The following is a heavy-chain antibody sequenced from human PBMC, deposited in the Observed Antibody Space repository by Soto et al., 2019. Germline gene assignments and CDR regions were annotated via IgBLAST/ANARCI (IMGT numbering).Heavy chain of an antibody. CDR2: ISGSGGST. D-gene: IGHD5-18*01. CDR3: AKDVSVDTAMVTRDYFDY. Sequence: GSLRLSCAASGFTFSSYAMSWVRQAPGKGLEWVSAISGSGGSTYYADSVKGRFTISRDNSKNTLYLQMNSLRAEDTAVYYCAKDVSVDTAMVTRDYFDYWGQGTLVTVSS. V-gene: IGHV3-23*01. CDR1: GFTFSSYA. J-gene: IGHJ4*02.